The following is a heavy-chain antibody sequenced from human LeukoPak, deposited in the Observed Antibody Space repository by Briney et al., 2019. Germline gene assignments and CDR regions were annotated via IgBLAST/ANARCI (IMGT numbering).Heavy chain of an antibody. CDR1: GFTFSNNW. D-gene: IGHD3-10*01. CDR2: VKKDGGEK. V-gene: IGHV3-7*01. Sequence: GRSLRLSCAASGFTFSNNWMTWVRQAPGKGLEWVASVKKDGGEKFYVDSVKGRFTISRDNAKNSLYLQMNSLRVEDTAVYYCARGPPYGSRSDYFDCWGQGTLVTVSS. J-gene: IGHJ4*02. CDR3: ARGPPYGSRSDYFDC.